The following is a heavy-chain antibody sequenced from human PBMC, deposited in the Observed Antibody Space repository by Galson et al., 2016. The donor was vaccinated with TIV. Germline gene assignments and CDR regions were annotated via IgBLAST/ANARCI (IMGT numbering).Heavy chain of an antibody. Sequence: QSGAEVKKPGESLRISCKTSGYSFTNYWITWVRQMPGKGLEWMGRIDSRDSYTNYSPTFEGHVTISTDKSISTAYLQWTSLKASDSASYYCARSASAGSGGVDPWGQGTLVTVSS. V-gene: IGHV5-10-1*01. CDR2: IDSRDSYT. CDR1: GYSFTNYW. D-gene: IGHD3-10*01. J-gene: IGHJ5*02. CDR3: ARSASAGSGGVDP.